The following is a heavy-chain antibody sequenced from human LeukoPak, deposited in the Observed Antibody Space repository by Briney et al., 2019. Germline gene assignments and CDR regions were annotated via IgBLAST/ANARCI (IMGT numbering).Heavy chain of an antibody. CDR3: ARELRLGYCSGGSCYYYGMDV. V-gene: IGHV3-21*01. J-gene: IGHJ6*02. Sequence: TGGSLRLSCAASGFTFSSYSMNWVRQAPGKGLEWFSSISSSSSYIYYADSVKGRFTISRDNAKNSLYLQMNSLRAEDTAVYYCARELRLGYCSGGSCYYYGMDVWGQGTTVTVSS. D-gene: IGHD2-15*01. CDR2: ISSSSSYI. CDR1: GFTFSSYS.